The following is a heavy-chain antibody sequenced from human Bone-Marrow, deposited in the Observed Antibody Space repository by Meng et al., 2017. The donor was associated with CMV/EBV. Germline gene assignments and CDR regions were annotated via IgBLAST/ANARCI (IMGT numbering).Heavy chain of an antibody. Sequence: ASVKVSCKASGYTFTSYYMHWVRQAPGQGLEWMGIINPSGGSTSYAQKFQGRVTMTRDTSTSTVYMELSSLRSEDTAVYYCARDLLSSYDFLSGYYIWSESGTKVNGMDVWGQGTTVTVSS. CDR2: INPSGGST. CDR3: ARDLLSSYDFLSGYYIWSESGTKVNGMDV. J-gene: IGHJ6*02. D-gene: IGHD3-3*01. V-gene: IGHV1-46*01. CDR1: GYTFTSYY.